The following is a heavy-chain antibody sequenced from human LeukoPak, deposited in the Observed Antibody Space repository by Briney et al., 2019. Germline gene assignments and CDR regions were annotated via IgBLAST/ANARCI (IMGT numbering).Heavy chain of an antibody. Sequence: PSETLSLTCTVSGGSISIYYWSWIRQPPGKGLEWIGYIYYSGSTNYNPSLKSRVTISVDTSKNQFSLKLSSVTAADTAVYYCARHVGDAFDIWGQGTMVTVSS. CDR1: GGSISIYY. CDR3: ARHVGDAFDI. V-gene: IGHV4-59*08. CDR2: IYYSGST. J-gene: IGHJ3*02.